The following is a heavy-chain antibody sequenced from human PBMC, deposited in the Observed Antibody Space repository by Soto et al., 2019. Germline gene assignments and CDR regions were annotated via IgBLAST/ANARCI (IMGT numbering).Heavy chain of an antibody. D-gene: IGHD3-3*01. J-gene: IGHJ4*02. CDR2: IYWDDDK. CDR1: GFSLSTSGVG. Sequence: QITLKESGPTLVKPTQTLTLTCTFSGFSLSTSGVGVGWIRQPPGKPLEWLALIYWDDDKRYSPSLKSRLTIAKDTSKNQVVLTMTNMDPVDTATYYCAHKQLDYDFWSGYYTGFSFDYWGQGTLVTVSS. V-gene: IGHV2-5*02. CDR3: AHKQLDYDFWSGYYTGFSFDY.